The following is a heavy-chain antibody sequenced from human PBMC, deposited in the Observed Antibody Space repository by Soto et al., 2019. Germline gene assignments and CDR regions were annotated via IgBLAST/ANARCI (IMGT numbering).Heavy chain of an antibody. J-gene: IGHJ6*02. V-gene: IGHV3-15*01. D-gene: IGHD5-12*01. CDR2: IKSKTDGGTT. CDR1: GFTFSNAW. Sequence: PGGSLRLSCAASGFTFSNAWMSWVRQAPGKGLEWVGRIKSKTDGGTTDYAAPVKGRFTISRDDSKNTLYLQMNSLKTEDTAVYYCTTENLXVDVVATIWNYYYGMDVWGQGTTVTVSS. CDR3: TTENLXVDVVATIWNYYYGMDV.